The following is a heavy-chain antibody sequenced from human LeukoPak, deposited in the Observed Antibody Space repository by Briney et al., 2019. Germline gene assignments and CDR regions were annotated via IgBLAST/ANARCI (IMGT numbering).Heavy chain of an antibody. CDR3: AKRAHSSGYYFAFDI. D-gene: IGHD3-22*01. J-gene: IGHJ3*02. V-gene: IGHV3-30*18. CDR2: ISYGGSNK. CDR1: GFTFSSYG. Sequence: PGRSLRLSCAASGFTFSSYGMHWVRQAPGKGLEWVAVISYGGSNKYYADSVKGRFTISRDNSKNTLYLQMNSLRAEDTAVYYCAKRAHSSGYYFAFDIWGQGTMVTVSS.